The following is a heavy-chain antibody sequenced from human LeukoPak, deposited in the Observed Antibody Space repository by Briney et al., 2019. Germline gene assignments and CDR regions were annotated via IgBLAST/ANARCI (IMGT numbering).Heavy chain of an antibody. D-gene: IGHD3-22*01. J-gene: IGHJ4*02. CDR1: GGSISSGGYS. Sequence: PSETLSLTCAVSGGSISSGGYSWSWIRQPPGKGLEWIGYIYHSGSTYYNPSLKSRVTISVDRSKNQFSLKLSSVTAADTAVYYCVREHSSGYYLDYWGQGTLVTVSS. CDR2: IYHSGST. V-gene: IGHV4-30-2*01. CDR3: VREHSSGYYLDY.